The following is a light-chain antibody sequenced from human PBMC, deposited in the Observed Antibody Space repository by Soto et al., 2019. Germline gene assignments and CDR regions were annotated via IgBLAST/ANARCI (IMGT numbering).Light chain of an antibody. CDR1: QSVSSN. Sequence: EIVMTQSPATLSVSPGERATLSCRASQSVSSNLAWYQQSPGQAPRLLIYRASTRATGIPARFSGSGSGTEFTLTISSLQSEDFAMYYCQQYNNWLTFGGGTKVEIK. CDR2: RAS. CDR3: QQYNNWLT. J-gene: IGKJ4*01. V-gene: IGKV3-15*01.